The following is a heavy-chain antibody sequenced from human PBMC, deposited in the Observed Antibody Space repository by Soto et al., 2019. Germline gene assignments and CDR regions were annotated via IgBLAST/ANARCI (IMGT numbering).Heavy chain of an antibody. V-gene: IGHV1-69*13. CDR2: IIPIFGTA. CDR3: ARPGLQFIGTLHFDY. Sequence: ASVKVSCKASGGTFSSYAISWVRQAPGQGLEWMGGIIPIFGTANYAQKFQGRVTITADESTSTAYMELSSLRSEDTAVYYCARPGLQFIGTLHFDYWGQGTLVTVSS. CDR1: GGTFSSYA. J-gene: IGHJ4*02. D-gene: IGHD5-12*01.